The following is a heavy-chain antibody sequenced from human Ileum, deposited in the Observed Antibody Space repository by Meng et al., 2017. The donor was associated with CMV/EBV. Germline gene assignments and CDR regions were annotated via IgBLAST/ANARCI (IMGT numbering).Heavy chain of an antibody. CDR1: GFTLSSHA. CDR3: AKRTYDNSGPFDH. V-gene: IGHV3-23*01. Sequence: GESLKISCEAAGFTLSSHAMTWVRQAPGKGLEWVSAISGSGVYSHYADSVKGRFSISRDNSKNTLYVQMNSLRVEDTAVYYCAKRTYDNSGPFDHWGQGTLVTVSS. J-gene: IGHJ4*02. D-gene: IGHD3-10*01. CDR2: ISGSGVYS.